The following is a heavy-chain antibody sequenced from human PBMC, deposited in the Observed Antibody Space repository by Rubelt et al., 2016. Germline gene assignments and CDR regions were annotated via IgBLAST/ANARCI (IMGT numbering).Heavy chain of an antibody. CDR3: ATVGIAAAGGFDY. CDR2: INPSGGGT. D-gene: IGHD6-13*01. Sequence: LHWVRQAPGQGLEWMGIINPSGGGTTYAQKFQGRVTMTRDTSTNTVYMELSSLRSEDTAVYYCATVGIAAAGGFDYWGQGTLVTVSS. J-gene: IGHJ4*02. V-gene: IGHV1-46*01.